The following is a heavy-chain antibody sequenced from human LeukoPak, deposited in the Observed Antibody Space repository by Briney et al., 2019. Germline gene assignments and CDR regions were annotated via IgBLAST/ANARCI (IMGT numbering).Heavy chain of an antibody. D-gene: IGHD3-22*01. Sequence: SVKVSCKASGGTFSSYAISWVRQAPGQGLEWMGRIIPIFGTANYAQKFQGRVTITTDESTRTAYMELSSLRSEETAVYYCARAMIAGLGWFDPWGQGTLVTVSS. CDR1: GGTFSSYA. CDR3: ARAMIAGLGWFDP. CDR2: IIPIFGTA. V-gene: IGHV1-69*05. J-gene: IGHJ5*02.